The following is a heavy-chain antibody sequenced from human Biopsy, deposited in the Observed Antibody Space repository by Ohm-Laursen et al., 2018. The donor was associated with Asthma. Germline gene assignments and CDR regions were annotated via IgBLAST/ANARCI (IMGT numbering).Heavy chain of an antibody. J-gene: IGHJ4*02. CDR2: NYYSENT. V-gene: IGHV4-39*01. CDR1: GDSISSSSYY. Sequence: SETLSLTCTVSGDSISSSSYYWGWIRQPPGKGLEWIGSNYYSENTYYNPSLKSRVTISLDTSKNQFSLKLYSVTAADTAVYYCARHRGDSSGYYYDSFDYWGQGTLVTVSS. CDR3: ARHRGDSSGYYYDSFDY. D-gene: IGHD3-22*01.